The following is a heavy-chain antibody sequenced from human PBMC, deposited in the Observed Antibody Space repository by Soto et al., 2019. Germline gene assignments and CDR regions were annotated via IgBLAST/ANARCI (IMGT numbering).Heavy chain of an antibody. CDR2: FDPGDDET. J-gene: IGHJ4*02. CDR3: AALPGGTAMITVFDF. V-gene: IGHV1-24*01. CDR1: GYTFTELS. D-gene: IGHD5-18*01. Sequence: ASVKVSCKVSGYTFTELSIHWVRQTPAKGLEWMGGFDPGDDETVYSHDFRGRPSMTRDASTNTAYMDLSSLESKDTAVYYCAALPGGTAMITVFDFWGQGTLVTVSS.